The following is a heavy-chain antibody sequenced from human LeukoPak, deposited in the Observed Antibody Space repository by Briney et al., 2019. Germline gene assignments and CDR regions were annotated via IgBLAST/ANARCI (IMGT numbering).Heavy chain of an antibody. CDR2: IYYSGST. J-gene: IGHJ4*02. CDR3: ARLLYYYGSGSYWYFDY. D-gene: IGHD3-10*01. Sequence: SETLSLTCTVSAGSINNYYWSWIRQPPGKGLEWIGYIYYSGSTNYNPSLKSRVTISVDTSKKQVSLNLSSVTAADTAVYYCARLLYYYGSGSYWYFDYWGQGTLVTVSS. V-gene: IGHV4-59*01. CDR1: AGSINNYY.